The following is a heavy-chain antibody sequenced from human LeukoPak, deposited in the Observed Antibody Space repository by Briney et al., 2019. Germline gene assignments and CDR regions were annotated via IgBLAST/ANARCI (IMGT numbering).Heavy chain of an antibody. V-gene: IGHV3-15*01. D-gene: IGHD2-15*01. Sequence: PGGSLTLSCTASGFTFSNYWMMWVRQAPGKGLEWVGRIKSKTYGGTTDYAAPVKGRFIISRDDSKNTLYAQMNSLKSEDTAVYYCTAFESGGFYWGQRTLVTVSS. CDR3: TAFESGGFY. CDR2: IKSKTYGGTT. CDR1: GFTFSNYW. J-gene: IGHJ4*02.